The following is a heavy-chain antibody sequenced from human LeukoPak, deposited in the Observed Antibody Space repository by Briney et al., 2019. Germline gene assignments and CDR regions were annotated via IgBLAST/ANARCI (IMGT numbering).Heavy chain of an antibody. J-gene: IGHJ3*01. Sequence: SETLSLTCTVSGGSISSYYWSWIRQPPGKGLEWIGEINHSGSTNYNPSLKSRVTISVDRSKNHFSLNLNSVTAADTSVYYCARGGRAFDVWGQGTLISVSP. CDR2: INHSGST. CDR3: ARGGRAFDV. CDR1: GGSISSYY. V-gene: IGHV4-34*01.